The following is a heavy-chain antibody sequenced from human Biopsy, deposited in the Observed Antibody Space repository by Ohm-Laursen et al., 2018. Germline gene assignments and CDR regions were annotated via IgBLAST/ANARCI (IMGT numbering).Heavy chain of an antibody. CDR1: GYTVNDYF. CDR2: ISPNSGGT. D-gene: IGHD3-16*02. J-gene: IGHJ3*01. Sequence: ASVKVSCKSSGYTVNDYFLHWLRQAPGQGPEWMGWISPNSGGTNYAQKFQGRVSMTTDTSAATVYMELSSLTSDDTTVYYCTRDIMNTIAGLVARSDVFDVWGQGTMVTVSS. CDR3: TRDIMNTIAGLVARSDVFDV. V-gene: IGHV1-2*02.